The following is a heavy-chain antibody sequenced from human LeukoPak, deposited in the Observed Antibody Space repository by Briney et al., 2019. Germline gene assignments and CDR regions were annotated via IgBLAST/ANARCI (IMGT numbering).Heavy chain of an antibody. J-gene: IGHJ4*02. D-gene: IGHD4-11*01. Sequence: TGGSLRLSCEGSGFIFNNAWMSWIRQAPGKGLEWVGRVRTTAEGETTDYAAPVRGRFTISRDDSKSTVYLQMNSLETEDTAIYDCTAGLGKTDDDSWGQGTLVTVSS. CDR1: GFIFNNAW. CDR2: VRTTAEGETT. V-gene: IGHV3-15*01. CDR3: TAGLGKTDDDS.